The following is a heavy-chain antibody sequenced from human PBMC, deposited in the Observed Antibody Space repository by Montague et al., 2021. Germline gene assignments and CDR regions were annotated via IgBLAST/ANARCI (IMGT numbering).Heavy chain of an antibody. D-gene: IGHD6-13*01. V-gene: IGHV3-74*01. J-gene: IGHJ3*02. CDR1: GFSFSSYW. CDR2: ITLDGSST. CDR3: ARNLASAAPGAFDI. Sequence: SLRLSCAASGFSFSSYWMHWVRQAPEKGLLWVSRITLDGSSTTFADSVKGRFTTSRDNAEATLYLQMNSLRVEDTAVYYCARNLASAAPGAFDIWGQGTMVTVSS.